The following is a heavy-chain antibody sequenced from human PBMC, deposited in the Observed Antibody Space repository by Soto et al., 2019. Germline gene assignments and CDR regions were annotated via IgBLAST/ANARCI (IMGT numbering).Heavy chain of an antibody. J-gene: IGHJ6*02. CDR3: ARSWSYYGSGSYYYYYYGMDV. D-gene: IGHD3-10*01. V-gene: IGHV4-34*01. CDR2: INHSGST. CDR1: GGSFSGYY. Sequence: SETLSLTCAVYGGSFSGYYWSWIRQPPGKGLEWIGEINHSGSTNYNPSLKSRVTISVDTSKNQFSLKLSSVTAADTAVYYCARSWSYYGSGSYYYYYYGMDVWGQGITVTVSS.